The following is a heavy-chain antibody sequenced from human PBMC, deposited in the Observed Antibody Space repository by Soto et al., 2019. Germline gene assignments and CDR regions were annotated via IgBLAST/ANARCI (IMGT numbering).Heavy chain of an antibody. Sequence: QLQLQESGPGLVQPSETLSLTCTVSGVSISSRDYYWGWIRQPPGKGLEWIGRISYSGSSYYSPSLKGRVTLSAGTSNNQLSLRLSSVTAADTAVSRCRIYKSGWEYCGQGTVVTVSS. J-gene: IGHJ4*02. V-gene: IGHV4-39*01. CDR2: ISYSGSS. D-gene: IGHD6-19*01. CDR3: RIYKSGWEY. CDR1: GVSISSRDYY.